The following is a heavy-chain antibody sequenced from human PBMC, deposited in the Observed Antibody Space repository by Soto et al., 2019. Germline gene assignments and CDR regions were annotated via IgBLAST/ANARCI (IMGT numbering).Heavy chain of an antibody. CDR2: INNSGSRK. J-gene: IGHJ4*02. V-gene: IGHV3-23*01. CDR1: GFTFSSYG. CDR3: AKARTDQSGTYFPFDY. Sequence: EVQLLESGGGFVQPGGSLRLSCAASGFTFSSYGMSWVRQAPGKGLEWVASINNSGSRKYHADSVKGRFTISRDNSKNTLYLQMNSLRAEDTAVYYCAKARTDQSGTYFPFDYWGQGTLVTVSS. D-gene: IGHD1-26*01.